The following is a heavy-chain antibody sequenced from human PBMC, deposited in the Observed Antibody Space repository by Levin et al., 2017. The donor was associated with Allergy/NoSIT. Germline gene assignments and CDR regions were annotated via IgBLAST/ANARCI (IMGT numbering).Heavy chain of an antibody. CDR2: FYSGGST. D-gene: IGHD5-12*01. V-gene: IGHV3-53*01. CDR3: ASRAVASSTWYYFDF. J-gene: IGHJ4*02. CDR1: GFAVSSKY. Sequence: GESLKISCAASGFAVSSKYMNWVRQAPGKGLEWVSVFYSGGSTYYADSVKGRFTISRDNSKNTLYLQMNSLRAEDTAVYYCASRAVASSTWYYFDFWGQGTLVTVSS.